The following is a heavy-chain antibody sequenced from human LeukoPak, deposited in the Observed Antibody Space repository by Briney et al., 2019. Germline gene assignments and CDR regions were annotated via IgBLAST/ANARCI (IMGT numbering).Heavy chain of an antibody. CDR3: ATDNDYSVQQRLPRGAY. D-gene: IGHD4-11*01. V-gene: IGHV1-58*02. CDR1: GFTFTRSV. Sequence: GTSVKVSCKTSGFTFTRSVIQWVRQARGQRLEWIVWIVVGSGSTDYAQKFQERVTITRDMSTSTAHMELSGLTSEDTAVYYCATDNDYSVQQRLPRGAYWGQGTLVTVSS. J-gene: IGHJ4*02. CDR2: IVVGSGST.